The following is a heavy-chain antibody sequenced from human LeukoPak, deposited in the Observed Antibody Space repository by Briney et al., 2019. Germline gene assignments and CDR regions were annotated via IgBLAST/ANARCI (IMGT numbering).Heavy chain of an antibody. V-gene: IGHV3-7*01. CDR1: GFTFSSYW. CDR2: IKQDGSEK. J-gene: IGHJ4*02. Sequence: GGSLRLSCAASGFTFSSYWMSWVRQAPGKGLEWVANIKQDGSEKYYVDSVKGRFTISRDNAKNSLYLQMNSLRAEDTAFYYCARDLRTGYTYGYPLDFWGQGTLLTDSS. CDR3: ARDLRTGYTYGYPLDF. D-gene: IGHD5-18*01.